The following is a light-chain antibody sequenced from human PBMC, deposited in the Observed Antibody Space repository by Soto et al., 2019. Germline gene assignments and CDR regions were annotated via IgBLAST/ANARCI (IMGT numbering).Light chain of an antibody. CDR1: SSDVGGYNY. CDR3: SSYAGSNTDYV. Sequence: QSVLTQPPSASGSPGQSVTISCTGTSSDVGGYNYVSWYQQHPGKAPKLMIYEVSKRPSGVPDRFSGSKSGNTASLTVSGLQAEDEADYYCSSYAGSNTDYVFGTGTTITVL. V-gene: IGLV2-8*01. CDR2: EVS. J-gene: IGLJ1*01.